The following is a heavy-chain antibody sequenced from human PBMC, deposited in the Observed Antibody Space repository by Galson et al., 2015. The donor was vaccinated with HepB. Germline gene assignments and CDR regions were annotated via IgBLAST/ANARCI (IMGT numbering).Heavy chain of an antibody. V-gene: IGHV4-39*07. CDR2: IYYSGST. CDR3: ARVNYGSGSNDY. Sequence: SETLSLTCTVSGGSISSSSYYWGWIRQPPGKGLEWIGSIYYSGSTYYNPSLKSRVTISVDTSKNQFSLKLSSVTAADTAVYYCARVNYGSGSNDYWGQGTLVTVSS. CDR1: GGSISSSSYY. J-gene: IGHJ4*02. D-gene: IGHD3-10*01.